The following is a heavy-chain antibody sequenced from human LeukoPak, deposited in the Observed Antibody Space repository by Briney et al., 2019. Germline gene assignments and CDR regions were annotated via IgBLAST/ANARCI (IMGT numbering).Heavy chain of an antibody. Sequence: SETLSLTCTVSGGSISSSSYYWGWIRQPPGKGLEWIGSIYYSGSTYYNPSLKSRVTISVDTSKNQFSLKLSSVTAADAAVYYCARELLIRDFDWLSTDWGQGTLVTVSS. CDR1: GGSISSSSYY. D-gene: IGHD3-9*01. J-gene: IGHJ4*02. CDR3: ARELLIRDFDWLSTD. V-gene: IGHV4-39*07. CDR2: IYYSGST.